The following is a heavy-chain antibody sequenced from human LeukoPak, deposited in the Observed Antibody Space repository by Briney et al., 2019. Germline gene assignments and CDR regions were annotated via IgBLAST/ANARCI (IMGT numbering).Heavy chain of an antibody. V-gene: IGHV4-30-4*01. D-gene: IGHD3-16*01. Sequence: SETLSLTCTVSGGSISSDDYYWSWIRQPPGKGLEGFGYIYYSGSTYYSPSLKSRVTISVDRSNNQFSLKLSSVTAADTAVYYCARVGVGDIHLDYWGQGTLVTVSS. CDR3: ARVGVGDIHLDY. J-gene: IGHJ4*02. CDR2: IYYSGST. CDR1: GGSISSDDYY.